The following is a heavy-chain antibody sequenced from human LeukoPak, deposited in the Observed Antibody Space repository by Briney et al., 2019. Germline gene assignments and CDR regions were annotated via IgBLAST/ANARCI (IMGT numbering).Heavy chain of an antibody. V-gene: IGHV4-4*07. Sequence: SETLSLTCIVSGGSLNNYYWSWIRQPAGKGLEWLGRIYTGGITNYNPSLKSRVTISVDTSKNQFSLRLTSVAAADTAVYYCARDPNSALWGQGTLVTVSS. CDR2: IYTGGIT. D-gene: IGHD4-23*01. CDR1: GGSLNNYY. J-gene: IGHJ4*02. CDR3: ARDPNSAL.